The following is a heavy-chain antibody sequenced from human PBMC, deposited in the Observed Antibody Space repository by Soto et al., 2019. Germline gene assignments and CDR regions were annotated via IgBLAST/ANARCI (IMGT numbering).Heavy chain of an antibody. Sequence: GGSLRLSCAASGFIFRSYAMSWVRQAPGTGLEWVSAISDNGDTTYYVDSVKGRFTISRDNSKNTLYLQMNSLRAEDTALYYCAKGRTVGTSWGQGTLVTVSS. CDR2: ISDNGDTT. V-gene: IGHV3-23*01. D-gene: IGHD1-1*01. J-gene: IGHJ5*02. CDR3: AKGRTVGTS. CDR1: GFIFRSYA.